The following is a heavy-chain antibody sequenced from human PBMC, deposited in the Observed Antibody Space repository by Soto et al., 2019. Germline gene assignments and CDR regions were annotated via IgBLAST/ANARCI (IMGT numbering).Heavy chain of an antibody. CDR1: GYSFTSYW. V-gene: IGHV5-51*01. CDR3: ARIGIAVAGTYYYYGMDV. J-gene: IGHJ6*02. Sequence: PGESLKISCKGSGYSFTSYWIGWVRQMPGKGLEWMGIIYPGDSDTRYSPSFQGQVTISADKSISTAYLQWSSLKASDTAMYYCARIGIAVAGTYYYYGMDVWGQGTTVTVSS. D-gene: IGHD6-19*01. CDR2: IYPGDSDT.